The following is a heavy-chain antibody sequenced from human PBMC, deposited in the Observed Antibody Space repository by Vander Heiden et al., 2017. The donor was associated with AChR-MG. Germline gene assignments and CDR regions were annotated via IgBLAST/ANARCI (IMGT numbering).Heavy chain of an antibody. V-gene: IGHV3-23*01. J-gene: IGHJ4*02. Sequence: EVQLLESGGGLVQPGGSLRLSCAASGFTFRTHAMNWVRQAPGKGLEWVSAISDGGGSTYYAGSVKGRFTISRDNSKNTVYLQMNSLRAEDTAVYYCAKRIFGGGALLVPPSLDYWGQGTLVTVSS. CDR1: GFTFRTHA. CDR2: ISDGGGST. CDR3: AKRIFGGGALLVPPSLDY. D-gene: IGHD2-2*01.